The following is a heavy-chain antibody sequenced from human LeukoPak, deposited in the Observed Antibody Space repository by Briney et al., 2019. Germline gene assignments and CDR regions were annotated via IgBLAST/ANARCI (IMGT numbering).Heavy chain of an antibody. Sequence: PGRSLRLSCAVSGFTFSSYAMHWVRQAPGKGLEWVAVISYDGSNKYYADSVKGRFTISRDNSKNTLYLQMNSLRAEDTAVYYCARTSTYSSGWLFDYWGQGTLVTVSS. CDR2: ISYDGSNK. CDR3: ARTSTYSSGWLFDY. V-gene: IGHV3-30*04. J-gene: IGHJ4*02. D-gene: IGHD6-19*01. CDR1: GFTFSSYA.